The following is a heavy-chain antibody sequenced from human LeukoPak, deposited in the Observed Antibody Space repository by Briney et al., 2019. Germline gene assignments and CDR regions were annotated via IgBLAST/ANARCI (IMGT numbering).Heavy chain of an antibody. V-gene: IGHV4-61*01. CDR2: IYYSGST. CDR1: GGSVSSGSYY. CDR3: ASEYYYGSGNANWFDP. J-gene: IGHJ5*02. D-gene: IGHD3-10*01. Sequence: SETLSLTCTVSGGSVSSGSYYWSWIRQPPGKGLAWIGYIYYSGSTNYNPSLKSRVTISVDTSKNQFSLKLSSVTAADTAVYYCASEYYYGSGNANWFDPWGQGTLVTVSS.